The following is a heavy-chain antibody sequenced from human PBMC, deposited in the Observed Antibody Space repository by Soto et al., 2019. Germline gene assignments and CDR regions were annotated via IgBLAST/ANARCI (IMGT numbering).Heavy chain of an antibody. CDR1: GFTVSSNY. CDR2: IYSGGST. CDR3: ASVVDYYDPYYYYGMDV. J-gene: IGHJ6*02. Sequence: GGSLRLSCAASGFTVSSNYMSWVRQAPGKGLEWVSVIYSGGSTYYADSVKGRFTISRDNSKNTLYLQMNSLRAEDTAVYYCASVVDYYDPYYYYGMDVWGQGTTVTVSS. V-gene: IGHV3-66*01. D-gene: IGHD3-22*01.